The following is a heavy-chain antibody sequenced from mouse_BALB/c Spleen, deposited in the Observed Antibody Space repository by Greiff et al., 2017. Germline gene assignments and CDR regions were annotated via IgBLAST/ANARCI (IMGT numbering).Heavy chain of an antibody. V-gene: IGHV5-6-3*01. CDR2: INSNGGST. J-gene: IGHJ4*01. CDR3: ARGDYAMDY. CDR1: GFTFSSYG. Sequence: EVKLVESGGGLVQPGGSLKLSCAASGFTFSSYGMSWVRQTPDKRLELVATINSNGGSTYYPDSVKGRFTISRDNAKNTLYLQMSSLKSEDTAMYYCARGDYAMDYWGQGTSVTVSS.